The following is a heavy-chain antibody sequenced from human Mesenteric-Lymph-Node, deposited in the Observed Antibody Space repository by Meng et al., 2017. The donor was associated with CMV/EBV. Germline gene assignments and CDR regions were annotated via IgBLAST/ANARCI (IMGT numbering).Heavy chain of an antibody. CDR1: GFTFSNYG. D-gene: IGHD2-2*01. V-gene: IGHV3-30*02. CDR2: IRYDGSKK. CDR3: AKEDIVVVPAAIYYYGMDV. Sequence: GESLKISCAASGFTFSNYGMHWVRQAPGKGLEWVAFIRYDGSKKYYADSVKGRFTISRDNSKNTLYLQMNSLRAEDTAVYYCAKEDIVVVPAAIYYYGMDVWGQGTTVTVSS. J-gene: IGHJ6*02.